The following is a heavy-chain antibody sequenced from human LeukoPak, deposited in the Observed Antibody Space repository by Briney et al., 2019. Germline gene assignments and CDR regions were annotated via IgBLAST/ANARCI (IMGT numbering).Heavy chain of an antibody. Sequence: PGGSLRLSCAASGFTFSDYYMSWIRQAPGKGLEWVSYISSSGSTIYYADSVKGRFTISRDNAKNSLYLQMNSLSAEDTAVYYCASGGYDMLTGYFKPTRYFDYWGQGILVTVSS. J-gene: IGHJ4*02. CDR3: ASGGYDMLTGYFKPTRYFDY. V-gene: IGHV3-11*04. CDR2: ISSSGSTI. D-gene: IGHD3-9*01. CDR1: GFTFSDYY.